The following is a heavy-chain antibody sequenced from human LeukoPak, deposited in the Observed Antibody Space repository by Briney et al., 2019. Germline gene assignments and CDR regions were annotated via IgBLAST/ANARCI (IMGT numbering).Heavy chain of an antibody. V-gene: IGHV3-21*01. D-gene: IGHD6-19*01. Sequence: GGSLRLSCAAPGFTFSSYDMNWVRQAPGKGLEWVSSISSSSNYIHYADSVKGRFTISRDNAKNSLYLQMNSLRAEDTAVYFCARGTLGAWGWWGQGALVTVSS. J-gene: IGHJ4*02. CDR2: ISSSSNYI. CDR3: ARGTLGAWGW. CDR1: GFTFSSYD.